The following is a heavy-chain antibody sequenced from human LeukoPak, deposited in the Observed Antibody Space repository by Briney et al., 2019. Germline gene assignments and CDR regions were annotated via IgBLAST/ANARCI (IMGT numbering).Heavy chain of an antibody. CDR1: GYSFTSYW. J-gene: IGHJ5*02. CDR2: IYPGDSDT. D-gene: IGHD6-13*01. V-gene: IGHV5-51*01. Sequence: GESLKISCKGSGYSFTSYWIGWVRQMPGKGLEWMGIIYPGDSDTRYSPSFQGQVTISADKSISTAYLQWSSLKASDTAMYYCARSAYSSSWKYNWSDPWGQGTLVTVSS. CDR3: ARSAYSSSWKYNWSDP.